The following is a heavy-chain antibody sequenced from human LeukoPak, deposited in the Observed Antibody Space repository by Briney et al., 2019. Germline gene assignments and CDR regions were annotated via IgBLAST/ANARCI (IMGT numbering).Heavy chain of an antibody. CDR3: ARTPGIAVAGTGYFDY. CDR1: GGSISSGSYC. V-gene: IGHV4-61*02. Sequence: SETLSLTCTVSGGSISSGSYCWSWIRQPAGKGLEWIGRIYTSGSTNYNPSLKSRVTISVDTSKNQFSLKLSSVTAADTAVYYCARTPGIAVAGTGYFDYWGQGTLVTVSS. CDR2: IYTSGST. J-gene: IGHJ4*02. D-gene: IGHD6-19*01.